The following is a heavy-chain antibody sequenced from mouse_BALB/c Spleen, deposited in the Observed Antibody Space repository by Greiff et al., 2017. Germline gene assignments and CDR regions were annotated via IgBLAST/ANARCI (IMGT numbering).Heavy chain of an antibody. CDR1: GFTFSSFG. D-gene: IGHD2-14*01. V-gene: IGHV5-17*02. Sequence: EVKLMESGGGLVQPGGSRKLSCAASGFTFSSFGMHWVRQAPEKGLEWVAYISSGSSTIYYADTVKGRFTISRDNPKNTLFLQMTSLRSEDTAMYYCARSNYYRYDGFAYWGQGTLVTVSA. J-gene: IGHJ3*01. CDR2: ISSGSSTI. CDR3: ARSNYYRYDGFAY.